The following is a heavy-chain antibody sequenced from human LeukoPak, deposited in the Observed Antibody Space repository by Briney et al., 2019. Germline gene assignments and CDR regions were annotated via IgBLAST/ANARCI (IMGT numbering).Heavy chain of an antibody. V-gene: IGHV4-59*08. CDR2: ISYSGST. Sequence: SETLSLACAAYGGSFSGYYWSWIRQPPGKGLEWIGYISYSGSTNYNPSLKSRVTILIDKSKNQFSLKLSSLTAADTAVYYCARDSYYYGLDVWGQGTTVTVSS. J-gene: IGHJ6*02. CDR3: ARDSYYYGLDV. D-gene: IGHD2-21*01. CDR1: GGSFSGYY.